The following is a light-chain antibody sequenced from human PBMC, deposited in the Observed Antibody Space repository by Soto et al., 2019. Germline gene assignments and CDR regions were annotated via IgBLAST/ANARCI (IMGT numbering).Light chain of an antibody. CDR1: QSIGKW. V-gene: IGKV1-5*01. Sequence: DIQMTQSPSTLSASVGDRVTITCRASQSIGKWLAWYQHKPGKGPKLLIYDASTLESEVPSRFRGSGSGAEFTLTVSSLQPDDFATYYCQQKNSSPWSFGPGTKVEI. CDR2: DAS. J-gene: IGKJ1*01. CDR3: QQKNSSPWS.